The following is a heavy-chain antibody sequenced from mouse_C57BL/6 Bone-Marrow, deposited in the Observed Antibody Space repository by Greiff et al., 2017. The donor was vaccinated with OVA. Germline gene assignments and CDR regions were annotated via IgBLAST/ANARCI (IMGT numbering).Heavy chain of an antibody. Sequence: VQLQQSGPELVKPGASVKIPCKASGYTFTDYNMDWVKQSHGKSLEWIGDINPNNGGTNYNQKFKGKATLTVDKSSSTAYMELSSLTSEDTVFYYGARAWLRLRPAWFAYWGQGTLVTVSA. CDR1: GYTFTDYN. D-gene: IGHD3-2*02. CDR2: INPNNGGT. V-gene: IGHV1-18*01. J-gene: IGHJ3*01. CDR3: ARAWLRLRPAWFAY.